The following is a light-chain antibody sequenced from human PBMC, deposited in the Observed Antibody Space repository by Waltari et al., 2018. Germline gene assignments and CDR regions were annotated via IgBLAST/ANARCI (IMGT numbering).Light chain of an antibody. J-gene: IGKJ4*01. V-gene: IGKV1-6*01. CDR1: QGIRND. Sequence: AIQMTQSPSSLSASVGDRVTITCRASQGIRNDLGWYQQKPGEAPKLLVCAASSLQSGVPSRFSGSGSGTDFTLTISSLEPEDFAVYYCQQRSNWPLTFGGGTKVEIK. CDR3: QQRSNWPLT. CDR2: AAS.